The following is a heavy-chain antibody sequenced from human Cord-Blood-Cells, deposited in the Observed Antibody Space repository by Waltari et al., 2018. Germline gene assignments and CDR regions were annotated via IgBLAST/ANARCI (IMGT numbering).Heavy chain of an antibody. V-gene: IGHV4-38-2*02. CDR1: GSSISSGYY. Sequence: QVQLQESGPGLVKPSETLSLTCTVSGSSISSGYYWGWIRQPPGKGLEWIGSIYHSGSTYYNPSLKSRVTISVDTSKNQFSLKLSSVTAADTAVYYCARVVNWGGYFDYWGQGTLVTVSS. J-gene: IGHJ4*02. CDR2: IYHSGST. D-gene: IGHD7-27*01. CDR3: ARVVNWGGYFDY.